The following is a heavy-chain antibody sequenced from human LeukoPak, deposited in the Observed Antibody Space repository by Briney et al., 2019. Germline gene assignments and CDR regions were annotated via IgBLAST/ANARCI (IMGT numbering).Heavy chain of an antibody. V-gene: IGHV1-18*01. J-gene: IGHJ6*02. D-gene: IGHD5-12*01. CDR2: ISTYGGST. CDR3: ARGLLDTLSGYDFYYYYGMDV. Sequence: GASVKVSCKASGYTFISYGVSWVRQAPGQGLEWMGWISTYGGSTNYAQKLQGRVTVTPDTSTSTVYMELRRLRSDDTAVYYCARGLLDTLSGYDFYYYYGMDVWGQGTTVTVSS. CDR1: GYTFISYG.